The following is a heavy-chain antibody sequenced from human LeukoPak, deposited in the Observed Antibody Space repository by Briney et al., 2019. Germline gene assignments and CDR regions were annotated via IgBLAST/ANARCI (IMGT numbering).Heavy chain of an antibody. V-gene: IGHV1-18*01. CDR3: ARIMVRGDNYYYGMDV. Sequence: ASVKVSCKASGYTFTSYGISWVRQAPGQGLEWMGWISAYNGNTNYAQKLQGRVTMTTDTSTSTAYMELRSLRSDDTAVYYCARIMVRGDNYYYGMDVWGQGTTVTVSS. CDR2: ISAYNGNT. CDR1: GYTFTSYG. D-gene: IGHD3-10*01. J-gene: IGHJ6*02.